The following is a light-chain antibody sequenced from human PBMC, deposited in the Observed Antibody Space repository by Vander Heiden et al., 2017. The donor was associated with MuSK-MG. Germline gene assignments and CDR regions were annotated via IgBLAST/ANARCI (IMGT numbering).Light chain of an antibody. CDR2: NNN. CDR1: SSKPGKNT. V-gene: IGLV1-44*01. CDR3: GTEEEKRRGWV. Sequence: QPVLTQPPSVSGSLWQRVIISCSGSSSKPGKNTVNWDQQIPGTAPKPLLSNNNQRTAGGPERISDAKTASSAARAVSGRQAEGEADYYWGTEEEKRRGWVFGRGTRLTVL. J-gene: IGLJ3*02.